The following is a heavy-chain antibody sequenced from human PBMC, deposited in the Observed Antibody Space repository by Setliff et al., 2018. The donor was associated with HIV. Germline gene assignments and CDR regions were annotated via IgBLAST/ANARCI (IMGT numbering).Heavy chain of an antibody. J-gene: IGHJ4*02. Sequence: SETLSLTCTVSGGSISSYYWSWIRQPPGKGLEWIGYKYVNGGGNVNPSLKSRVTISEDPSKNQVSLRLTSVSVADTAVYFCAAQVPSGQSSEWYGGYFDYWGQGMLVTV. D-gene: IGHD6-19*01. CDR1: GGSISSYY. CDR2: KYVNGGG. V-gene: IGHV4-4*09. CDR3: AAQVPSGQSSEWYGGYFDY.